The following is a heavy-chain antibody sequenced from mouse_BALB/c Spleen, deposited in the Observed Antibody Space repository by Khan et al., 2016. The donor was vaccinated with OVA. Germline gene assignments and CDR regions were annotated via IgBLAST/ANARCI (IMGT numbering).Heavy chain of an antibody. CDR3: GSYYGGSYDWYFDV. Sequence: VQLQQSGAELVKPGASVKLSCTASGFNIKDTYMHWVKQRPEQGLEWIGRIDPANGNTEYDPKFQGKATITADISSNTAYLQLSSLTSEDTAVYYCGSYYGGSYDWYFDVWGAGTTVTVSS. D-gene: IGHD1-1*01. J-gene: IGHJ1*01. CDR1: GFNIKDTY. V-gene: IGHV14-3*02. CDR2: IDPANGNT.